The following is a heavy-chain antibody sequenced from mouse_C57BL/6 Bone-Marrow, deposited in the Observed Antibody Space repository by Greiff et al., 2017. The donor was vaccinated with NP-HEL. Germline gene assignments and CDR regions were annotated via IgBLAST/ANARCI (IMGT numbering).Heavy chain of an antibody. J-gene: IGHJ2*01. Sequence: EVQLVESGGDLVKPGGSLKLSCAASGFTFSSYGMSWVRQTPDKRLEWVATISSGGSYTYYPDSVKGRFTISRDNAKNTLYLQMSSLKSEDTAMYYCARQITTVGDYWGQGTTLTVSS. V-gene: IGHV5-6*01. CDR3: ARQITTVGDY. CDR1: GFTFSSYG. CDR2: ISSGGSYT. D-gene: IGHD1-1*01.